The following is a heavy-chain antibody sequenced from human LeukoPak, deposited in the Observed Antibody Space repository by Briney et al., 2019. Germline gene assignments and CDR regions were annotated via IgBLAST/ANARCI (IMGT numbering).Heavy chain of an antibody. CDR1: GFTFSYSW. V-gene: IGHV3-7*01. CDR2: IKGDGSDK. Sequence: AGGSLRLPCIASGFTFSYSWMTWVRQAPGRGLEWVANIKGDGSDKYYVDSVKGRFTISRDNAKKSLYLQMNSLKAEDTAVYYCARDGRDGYNGYFDPWGQGTLVTVSS. J-gene: IGHJ5*02. D-gene: IGHD5-24*01. CDR3: ARDGRDGYNGYFDP.